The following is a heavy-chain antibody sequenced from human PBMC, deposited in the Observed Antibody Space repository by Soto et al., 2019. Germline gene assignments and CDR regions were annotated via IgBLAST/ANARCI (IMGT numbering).Heavy chain of an antibody. J-gene: IGHJ4*02. CDR1: GFTFSIYA. CDR3: AQDRGPRRHWLIDPFDH. D-gene: IGHD6-19*01. V-gene: IGHV3-30*18. CDR2: ISYDGTKT. Sequence: QVQLVESGGGVVQPGRSLRVSCAASGFTFSIYAMHWVRQAPGTGLEWVAVISYDGTKTYYAGTVKSRFTIYRDNSNNTVYLQMNSLRDEDTAMYYCAQDRGPRRHWLIDPFDHWRQGTLVTVSP.